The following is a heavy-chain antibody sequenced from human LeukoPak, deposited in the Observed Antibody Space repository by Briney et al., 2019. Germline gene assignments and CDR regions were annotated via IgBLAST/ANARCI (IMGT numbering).Heavy chain of an antibody. CDR2: ISYDGSNK. J-gene: IGHJ5*02. Sequence: GGSLRLSCAASGFTFSSYVMHWVRQAPGRGLEWVAVISYDGSNKYYADSVKGRFTISRDNSKNTLYLQMNSLRAEDTAVYYCAREFSGFDPWGQGTLVTVSS. CDR1: GFTFSSYV. V-gene: IGHV3-30-3*01. CDR3: AREFSGFDP.